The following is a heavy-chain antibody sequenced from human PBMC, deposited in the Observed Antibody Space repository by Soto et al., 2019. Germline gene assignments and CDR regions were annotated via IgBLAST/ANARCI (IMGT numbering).Heavy chain of an antibody. CDR2: FDPEDGET. V-gene: IGHV1-24*01. Sequence: ASVKVSCKVSGYTLTELSMHWVRQAPGKGLEWMGGFDPEDGETIYAQKFQGRVTMTEDTSTDTAYMELSSLRSEDTAVYYCVPGIAEAGPRDRFAPRGQRTLVPGSP. CDR1: GYTLTELS. D-gene: IGHD6-13*01. CDR3: VPGIAEAGPRDRFAP. J-gene: IGHJ5*02.